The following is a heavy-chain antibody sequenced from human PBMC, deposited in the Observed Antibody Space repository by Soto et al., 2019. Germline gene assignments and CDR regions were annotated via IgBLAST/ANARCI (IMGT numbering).Heavy chain of an antibody. D-gene: IGHD4-17*01. J-gene: IGHJ6*02. CDR3: IRDGYGDYRFEYYGMDV. V-gene: IGHV3-49*04. CDR1: GFTFGHYA. Sequence: GGSLRLSCSGSGFTFGHYAMSWVRQVPGKGLEWVGYIRSKDYGGAPEYAASVKGGFTISRDDSQSIAYLQMNSLKTDDTAVYYCIRDGYGDYRFEYYGMDVWGQGTTVTVSS. CDR2: IRSKDYGGAP.